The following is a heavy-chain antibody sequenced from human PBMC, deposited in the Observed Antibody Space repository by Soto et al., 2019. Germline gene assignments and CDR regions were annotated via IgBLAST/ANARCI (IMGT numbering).Heavy chain of an antibody. CDR3: ARGPSGDKVDY. CDR1: GGSISSGDYC. CDR2: IYNRGST. J-gene: IGHJ4*02. Sequence: SETLSLTCTVSGGSISSGDYCWSWIRQTPGKGLEWIGHIYNRGSTYSNPSLKSRVTISVDTSKNQFSLKLSSVTAADTAVYYCARGPSGDKVDYWAREPWSPSPQ. D-gene: IGHD1-26*01. V-gene: IGHV4-30-4*01.